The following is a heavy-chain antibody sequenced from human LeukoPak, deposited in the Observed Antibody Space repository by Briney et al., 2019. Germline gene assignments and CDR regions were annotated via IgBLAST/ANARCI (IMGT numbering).Heavy chain of an antibody. CDR2: MNPNSGNT. V-gene: IGHV1-8*01. J-gene: IGHJ4*02. D-gene: IGHD2/OR15-2a*01. CDR3: ATVSNGDFDY. CDR1: GYTFTSYD. Sequence: ASVKVSCKASGYTFTSYDINWVRQATGQGLEWMGWMNPNSGNTGYAQKFQGRVTIITDESTSTAYMELSSLRSEDTAVYYCATVSNGDFDYWGQGTLVTVSS.